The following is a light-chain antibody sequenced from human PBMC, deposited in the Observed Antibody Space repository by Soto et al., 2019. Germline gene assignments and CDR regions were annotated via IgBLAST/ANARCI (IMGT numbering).Light chain of an antibody. J-gene: IGKJ1*01. Sequence: EIIMTQSPATLSVSPGERVTLSCRASQSVSGNLAWYQLKPGQAPRLLISGASARATGFPTRFSGSGSGTEFTLTNSSLQSEDFAVYYCQQYNNWPGTFGQGTKVDIK. V-gene: IGKV3-15*01. CDR2: GAS. CDR3: QQYNNWPGT. CDR1: QSVSGN.